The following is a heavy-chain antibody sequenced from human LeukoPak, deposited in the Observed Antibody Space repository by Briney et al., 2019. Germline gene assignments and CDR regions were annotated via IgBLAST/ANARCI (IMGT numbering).Heavy chain of an antibody. D-gene: IGHD4-17*01. CDR3: ASVGDSDFDY. J-gene: IGHJ4*02. CDR2: ISPYNGNT. V-gene: IGHV1-18*01. CDR1: GYIFTSYG. Sequence: ASVKVSCKASGYIFTSYGISWVRQAPGQGLEWMGWISPYNGNTNYAQKFQGRVTMTRDTSISTAYMELSRLRSDDTAVYYCASVGDSDFDYWGQGTLVTVSS.